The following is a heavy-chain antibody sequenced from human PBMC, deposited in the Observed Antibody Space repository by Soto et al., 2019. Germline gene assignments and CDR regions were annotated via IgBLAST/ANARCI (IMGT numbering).Heavy chain of an antibody. CDR2: IWYDGSNK. D-gene: IGHD2-15*01. V-gene: IGHV3-33*01. CDR1: GFTFSSYG. Sequence: SLRLSCASSGFTFSSYGMHWVRQAPGKGLEWVAVIWYDGSNKYYADSVKGRFTISRDNSRNTLYLQMNSLRAEDTAVYYCARGGSILYGTSYFDYWGQGTLVTVSS. CDR3: ARGGSILYGTSYFDY. J-gene: IGHJ4*02.